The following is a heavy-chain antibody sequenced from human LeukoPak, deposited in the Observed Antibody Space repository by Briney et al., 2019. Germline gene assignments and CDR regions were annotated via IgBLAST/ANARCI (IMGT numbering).Heavy chain of an antibody. CDR1: GFTLSSNY. CDR3: ARDGIGLGAFEI. Sequence: PGGSLRLSCAASGFTLSSNYMSWGRQAPGKGLGGVSVIYSGGSTYYADSVQGRFTISRGNSKNTLHLPMNSLTAEATGVYYCARDGIGLGAFEIWGQGTMVTVSS. J-gene: IGHJ3*02. CDR2: IYSGGST. D-gene: IGHD3-10*01. V-gene: IGHV3-53*01.